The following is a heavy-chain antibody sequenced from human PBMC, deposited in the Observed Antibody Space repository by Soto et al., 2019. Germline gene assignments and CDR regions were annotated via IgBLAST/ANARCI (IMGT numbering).Heavy chain of an antibody. D-gene: IGHD2-15*01. CDR3: APRRIGDFDC. V-gene: IGHV2-5*02. CDR1: GFSLTTSGVG. Sequence: QITLKESGPTLVKPTQTLTLTCTFSGFSLTTSGVGVGWIRQPPGKALEWLALIFWDDDKRYSPSLKTRLSIXXDTSKNQVVLTMTNVDPVDTGTYYCAPRRIGDFDCWGQGTLVTVSS. CDR2: IFWDDDK. J-gene: IGHJ4*02.